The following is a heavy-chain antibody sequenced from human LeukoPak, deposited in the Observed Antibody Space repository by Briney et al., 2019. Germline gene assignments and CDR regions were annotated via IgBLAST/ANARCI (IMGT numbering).Heavy chain of an antibody. CDR2: ISYDVGNK. Sequence: PGGSLRLSCAASGFTFSSYGMHWVRQAPGKRLEWVAVISYDVGNKYYADSVKGRFTIFRDNSENTLSLQMNSLRAEDTAVYYCAGGSGWLIDYWGQGTLVTVSS. V-gene: IGHV3-30*03. D-gene: IGHD5-12*01. J-gene: IGHJ4*02. CDR3: AGGSGWLIDY. CDR1: GFTFSSYG.